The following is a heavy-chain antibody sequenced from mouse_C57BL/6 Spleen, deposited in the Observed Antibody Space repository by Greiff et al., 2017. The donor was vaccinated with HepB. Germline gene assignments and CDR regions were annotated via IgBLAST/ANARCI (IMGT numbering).Heavy chain of an antibody. J-gene: IGHJ2*01. D-gene: IGHD4-1*01. Sequence: DVMLVESGGGLVKPGGSLKLSCAASGFTFSSYTMSWVRQTPEKRLEWVATISGGGGNTYYPDSVKCRFTISRDNAKNTLYLQMSSLRSEDTALYYCARNWDRGGYYFDYWGQGTTLTVSS. CDR1: GFTFSSYT. CDR2: ISGGGGNT. CDR3: ARNWDRGGYYFDY. V-gene: IGHV5-9*01.